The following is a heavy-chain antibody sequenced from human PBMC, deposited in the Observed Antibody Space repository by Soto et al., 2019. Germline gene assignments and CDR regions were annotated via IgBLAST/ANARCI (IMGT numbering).Heavy chain of an antibody. CDR3: AKASEGDYDFWSGYYPFFDY. CDR2: ISGSGGST. V-gene: IGHV3-23*01. CDR1: GFTFSSYA. Sequence: GESLKISCAASGFTFSSYAMSWVRQAPGKGLEWVSAISGSGGSTYYADSVKGRFTISRDNSKNTLYLQMNSLRAEDTAVYYCAKASEGDYDFWSGYYPFFDYWGQGTLVTVSS. J-gene: IGHJ4*02. D-gene: IGHD3-3*01.